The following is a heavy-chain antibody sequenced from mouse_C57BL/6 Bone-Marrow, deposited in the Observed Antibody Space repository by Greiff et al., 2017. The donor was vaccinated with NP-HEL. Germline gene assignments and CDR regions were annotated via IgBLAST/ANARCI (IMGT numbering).Heavy chain of an antibody. Sequence: EVQVVESGGGLVQPGRSLRLSCATSGFTFSDFYMEWVRQAPGKGLEWIAASRNKANDYTTEYSASGKGRFIVSSDTSQSILYLQMNALRAEDTAIYYCARSYYDYDRFAYWGQGTLVTVSA. CDR1: GFTFSDFY. CDR3: ARSYYDYDRFAY. CDR2: SRNKANDYTT. D-gene: IGHD2-4*01. V-gene: IGHV7-1*01. J-gene: IGHJ3*01.